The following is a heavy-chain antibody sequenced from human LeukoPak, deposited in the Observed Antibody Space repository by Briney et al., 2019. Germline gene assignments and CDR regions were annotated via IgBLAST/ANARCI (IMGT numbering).Heavy chain of an antibody. CDR1: GGSFSGYY. CDR2: INHSGST. J-gene: IGHJ5*02. Sequence: SETLSLTCAVYGGSFSGYYWSWIRQPPGKGLEWIGEINHSGSTNYNPSLKSRVTISVDTSKNQFSLKLSSVTAADMAVYYCARGYPLGYSSSCGWFDPWGQGTLVTVSS. D-gene: IGHD6-13*01. CDR3: ARGYPLGYSSSCGWFDP. V-gene: IGHV4-34*01.